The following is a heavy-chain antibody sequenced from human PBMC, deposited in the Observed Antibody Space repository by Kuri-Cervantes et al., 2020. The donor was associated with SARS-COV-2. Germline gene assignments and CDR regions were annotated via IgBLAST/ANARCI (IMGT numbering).Heavy chain of an antibody. D-gene: IGHD3-22*01. Sequence: SVKVSCKASGGTFSSYAISWVRQAPGQGLEWMGRIIPILGIANYAQKFQGRVTITADKSTSTAYMELSSLRSEDTAVYYCARDYYDSSGLLPVDYWGQGTLVTVYS. V-gene: IGHV1-69*04. CDR2: IIPILGIA. CDR1: GGTFSSYA. CDR3: ARDYYDSSGLLPVDY. J-gene: IGHJ4*02.